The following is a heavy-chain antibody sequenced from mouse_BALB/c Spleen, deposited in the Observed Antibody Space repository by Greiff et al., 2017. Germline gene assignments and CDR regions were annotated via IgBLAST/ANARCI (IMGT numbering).Heavy chain of an antibody. CDR3: VRQGIMFDY. Sequence: GGGLVQPKGSLKLSCAASGFTFNTYAMNWVRQAPGKGLEWVARIRSKSNNYATYYADSVKDRFTISRDDSQSMLYLQMNNLKTEDTAMYYCVRQGIMFDYWGQGTTLTVSS. CDR1: GFTFNTYA. J-gene: IGHJ2*01. V-gene: IGHV10-1*02. CDR2: IRSKSNNYAT. D-gene: IGHD2-4*01.